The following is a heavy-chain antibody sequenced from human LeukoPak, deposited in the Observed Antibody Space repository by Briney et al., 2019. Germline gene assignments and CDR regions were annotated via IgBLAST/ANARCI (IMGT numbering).Heavy chain of an antibody. CDR2: IYYSGST. J-gene: IGHJ4*02. Sequence: PSETLSLTCTVSGGSISSSSYYWGWIRQPPGKGLEWIGSIYYSGSTYYNPSLKSRVTISVDTSKSQFSLKLSSVTAADTAVYYCARSPNSGYDPFDYWGQGTLVTVSS. CDR1: GGSISSSSYY. V-gene: IGHV4-39*01. D-gene: IGHD5-12*01. CDR3: ARSPNSGYDPFDY.